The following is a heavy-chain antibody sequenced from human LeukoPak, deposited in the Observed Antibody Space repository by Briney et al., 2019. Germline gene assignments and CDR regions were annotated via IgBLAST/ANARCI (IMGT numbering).Heavy chain of an antibody. V-gene: IGHV4-34*01. CDR2: ITHSGST. Sequence: SETLSLTCAVYGGSFSGYYWSWIRQTPGKGLEWIGEITHSGSTSYNPSLKSRVTISLDTSKNQFSLKMSSVTASDTAVYYCARTGTTHYQYYGMDVWGQGTTVTVSS. CDR1: GGSFSGYY. D-gene: IGHD1-1*01. CDR3: ARTGTTHYQYYGMDV. J-gene: IGHJ6*02.